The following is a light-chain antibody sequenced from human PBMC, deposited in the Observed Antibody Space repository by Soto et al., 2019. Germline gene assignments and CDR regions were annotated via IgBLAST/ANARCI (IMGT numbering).Light chain of an antibody. CDR2: DAY. V-gene: IGKV3-11*01. CDR3: QQRHMRPIT. Sequence: VWTQSPFTLSLSQGEIATLSGRASQRLRGLLAWYQQKPGQAPRLLIYDAYNRATGIPPRFSGSGSGTDFTLTISSLEPEDSAVYYCQQRHMRPITFGQGTRLEIK. CDR1: QRLRGL. J-gene: IGKJ5*01.